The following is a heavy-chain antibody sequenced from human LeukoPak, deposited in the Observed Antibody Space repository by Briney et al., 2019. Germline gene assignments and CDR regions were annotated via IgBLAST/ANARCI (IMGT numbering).Heavy chain of an antibody. CDR1: GGTFSSYA. Sequence: SVKASCKASGGTFSSYAISCVRQAPGQGLEWMGGIIPIFGTANYAQKFQGRVTITTDESTSTAYMELSSLRSEDTAVYYCARASGYAYGWFDPWGQGTLVTVSS. V-gene: IGHV1-69*05. D-gene: IGHD3-22*01. CDR2: IIPIFGTA. J-gene: IGHJ5*02. CDR3: ARASGYAYGWFDP.